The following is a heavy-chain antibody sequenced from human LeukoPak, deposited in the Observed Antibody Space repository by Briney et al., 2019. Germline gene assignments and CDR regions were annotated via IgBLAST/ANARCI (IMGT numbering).Heavy chain of an antibody. J-gene: IGHJ4*02. Sequence: GGSLRLSCAASGFTFTNNFMSWVRQVPGKGLEWVANIKQDGSETTYADSVRGRFTIFRDNAKDSVYLQMNSLRVDDTAVYYCARDAVTGYSSGWYKPFPFDYWGQGSLVTVSS. V-gene: IGHV3-7*01. CDR3: ARDAVTGYSSGWYKPFPFDY. D-gene: IGHD6-19*01. CDR2: IKQDGSET. CDR1: GFTFTNNF.